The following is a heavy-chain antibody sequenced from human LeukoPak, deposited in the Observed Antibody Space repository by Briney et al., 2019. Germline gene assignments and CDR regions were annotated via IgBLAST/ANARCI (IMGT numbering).Heavy chain of an antibody. J-gene: IGHJ5*02. CDR3: ARHGAGPEDIVVVPAAIGWFDP. Sequence: SGESLKISCKGSGYSFTSYWIGWVRQMPGKGLEWMGIIYPGDSDTRYSPSFQGQVTISADKSISTAYLQWSSLKASDTAMYYCARHGAGPEDIVVVPAAIGWFDPWGQGTLVTVSS. D-gene: IGHD2-2*02. V-gene: IGHV5-51*01. CDR2: IYPGDSDT. CDR1: GYSFTSYW.